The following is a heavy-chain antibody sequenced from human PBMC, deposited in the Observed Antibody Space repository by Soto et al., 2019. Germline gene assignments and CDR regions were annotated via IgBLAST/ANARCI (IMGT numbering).Heavy chain of an antibody. J-gene: IGHJ6*02. CDR3: ARGSTSGTTTYYYYYGMDV. CDR1: GGTFSSYA. D-gene: IGHD1-7*01. Sequence: SVKVSCKASGGTFSSYAISWVRQAPGQGLEWMGGIIPIFGTANYAQKFQGRVTITADESTSTAYMELSSLRSEDTAVYYCARGSTSGTTTYYYYYGMDVWGQGTTVTVSS. V-gene: IGHV1-69*13. CDR2: IIPIFGTA.